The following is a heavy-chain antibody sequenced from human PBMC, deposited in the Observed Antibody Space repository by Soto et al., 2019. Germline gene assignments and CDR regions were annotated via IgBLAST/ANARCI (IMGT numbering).Heavy chain of an antibody. Sequence: EVQLLESGGGLVQPGGSLRLSCAASGFTFSSYAMSWVRQAPGKGLEWVSAISGSGDSTYYADSVKGRFTISRDNSKNTLDLQMNSLRAEDTAVYYCANPTVAWYFDLWGRGTLVTVSS. D-gene: IGHD4-17*01. V-gene: IGHV3-23*01. CDR1: GFTFSSYA. J-gene: IGHJ2*01. CDR2: ISGSGDST. CDR3: ANPTVAWYFDL.